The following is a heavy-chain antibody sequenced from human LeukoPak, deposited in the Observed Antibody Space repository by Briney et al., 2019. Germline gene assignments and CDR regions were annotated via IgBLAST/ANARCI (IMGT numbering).Heavy chain of an antibody. CDR3: ARQGWELLAAFDI. Sequence: SETLSLTCAVSGYSISSGYYWGWIRQPPGKGLEWIGSIYHSGSTYYNQSLKSRVTISVDTSKNQFSLKLSSVTAADTAVYYCARQGWELLAAFDIWGQGTMVTVSS. D-gene: IGHD1-26*01. V-gene: IGHV4-38-2*01. CDR1: GYSISSGYY. CDR2: IYHSGST. J-gene: IGHJ3*02.